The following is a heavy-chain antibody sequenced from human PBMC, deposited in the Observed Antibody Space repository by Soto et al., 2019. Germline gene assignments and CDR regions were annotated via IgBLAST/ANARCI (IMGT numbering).Heavy chain of an antibody. CDR3: TTPTPRGGIQLVGWWVPRGPFYGMDV. V-gene: IGHV3-15*07. D-gene: IGHD5-18*01. J-gene: IGHJ6*02. CDR2: IKSKTDGGTT. Sequence: PGGSLRLSCAASGFTFSNAWMNWVRQAPGKGLEWVGRIKSKTDGGTTDYAAPVKGRFTISRDDSKNTLYLQMNSLKTEDTAVYYCTTPTPRGGIQLVGWWVPRGPFYGMDVWGQGTTVTVSS. CDR1: GFTFSNAW.